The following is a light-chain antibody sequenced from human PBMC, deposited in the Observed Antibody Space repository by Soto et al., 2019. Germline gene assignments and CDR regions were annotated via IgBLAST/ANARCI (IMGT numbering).Light chain of an antibody. CDR2: DNI. CDR1: ASNLGAKYA. J-gene: IGLJ1*01. Sequence: QSVLTQPPSVSGAPGQRVTISCTGSASNLGAKYAVHWYQHLPGTAPKLLIYDNIHRPSGVPDRFSGSKSDTSASLAITGLQAEDEADYYCCSSAPSRTVVFGTGTKLTVL. V-gene: IGLV1-40*01. CDR3: CSSAPSRTVV.